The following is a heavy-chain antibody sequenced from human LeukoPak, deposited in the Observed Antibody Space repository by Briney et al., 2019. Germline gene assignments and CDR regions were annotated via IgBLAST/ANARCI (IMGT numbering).Heavy chain of an antibody. J-gene: IGHJ4*02. V-gene: IGHV3-7*01. CDR1: GFTFSSYW. Sequence: PGGSLRLSCAASGFTFSSYWMSWVRQAPGKGLEWVANIKQDGSEKYYVDSVKGRFTISRDNAKNSLYLQMNSLRAEDTAVYYCARRYYGSATYRLPYDYWGQGTLVTVSS. D-gene: IGHD3-22*01. CDR3: ARRYYGSATYRLPYDY. CDR2: IKQDGSEK.